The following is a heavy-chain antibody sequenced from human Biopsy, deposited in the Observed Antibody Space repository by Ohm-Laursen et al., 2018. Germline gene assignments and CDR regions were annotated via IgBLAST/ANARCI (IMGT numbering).Heavy chain of an antibody. V-gene: IGHV3-21*06. Sequence: SLRLSCSASGFSFNTYTMNWVRRAPGKGLEWVSSISGSSTYIHYADSVKGRCTISRDNAKSSLYLQMNSLSAEDTAVYYCARDQGSYYYGMDVWGQGTTVTVSS. CDR3: ARDQGSYYYGMDV. CDR2: ISGSSTYI. J-gene: IGHJ6*02. CDR1: GFSFNTYT.